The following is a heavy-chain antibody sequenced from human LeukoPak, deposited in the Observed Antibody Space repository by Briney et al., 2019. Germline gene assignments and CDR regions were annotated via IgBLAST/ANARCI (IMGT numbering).Heavy chain of an antibody. V-gene: IGHV4-38-2*02. CDR3: ARLTKDIVLMVYAYFDY. CDR1: GYSISSGYY. D-gene: IGHD2-8*01. Sequence: SETLSLTCTVSGYSISSGYYWGWIRQPPGKGLEWIGSIYHSGSTYYNPSLKSRVTISVDTSKNQFSLKLSSVTAADTAVYYCARLTKDIVLMVYAYFDYWGQGTLVTVSS. J-gene: IGHJ4*02. CDR2: IYHSGST.